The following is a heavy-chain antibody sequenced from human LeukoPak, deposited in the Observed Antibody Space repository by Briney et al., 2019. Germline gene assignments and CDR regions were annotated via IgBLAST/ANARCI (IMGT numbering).Heavy chain of an antibody. CDR2: IIPIFGTA. D-gene: IGHD3-22*01. CDR3: AGSPSYYDSSGYYIVVVY. Sequence: SVNVSCKSAVGTFSSYAICWVRQAPGQGLEWMGGIIPIFGTANYAQKFQGRVTITADESTGTAYMELSSLRSEDTAEYYCAGSPSYYDSSGYYIVVVYRGQGTLVTVSS. V-gene: IGHV1-69*13. CDR1: VGTFSSYA. J-gene: IGHJ4*02.